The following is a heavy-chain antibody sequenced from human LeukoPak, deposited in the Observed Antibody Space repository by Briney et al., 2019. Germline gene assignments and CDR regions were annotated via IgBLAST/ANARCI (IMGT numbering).Heavy chain of an antibody. CDR2: ISYEGGTQ. J-gene: IGHJ5*02. CDR3: AKEGTPQVSTWYDL. Sequence: GGSLRLSCAASGFTFDDYGMSWVRQAPGKGLEWVAVISYEGGTQHYADSVKGRFIISRDNPRNTLYLQMNILRTEDTAVYYCAKEGTPQVSTWYDLWGQGTQVIVSS. V-gene: IGHV3-30*18. CDR1: GFTFDDYG. D-gene: IGHD3-10*01.